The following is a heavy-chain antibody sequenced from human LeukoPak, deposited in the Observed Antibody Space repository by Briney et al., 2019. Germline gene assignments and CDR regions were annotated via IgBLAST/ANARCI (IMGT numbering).Heavy chain of an antibody. Sequence: PSDTLSLTCTVSGGSISSYYGSCLRQPAGKGLEWLGRIYTSGSTNYNPSLTSPVPMSVDTSKTQFSLKLSSVTAADTAVYYCARASGWYLGNWFDPWGQGTLVTVSS. CDR2: IYTSGST. CDR1: GGSISSYY. D-gene: IGHD6-19*01. J-gene: IGHJ5*02. CDR3: ARASGWYLGNWFDP. V-gene: IGHV4-4*07.